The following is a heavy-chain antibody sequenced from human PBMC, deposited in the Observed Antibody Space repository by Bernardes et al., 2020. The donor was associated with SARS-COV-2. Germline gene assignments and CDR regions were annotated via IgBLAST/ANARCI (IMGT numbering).Heavy chain of an antibody. CDR1: GYTFTSYA. CDR2: ISGYNGNT. D-gene: IGHD2-21*01. Sequence: ASVQVSCKTSGYTFTSYAISWVRQAPGQGLEWMGWISGYNGNTKYAQNLQGRVTLTTDTSTTTAYMEVRSLRSDDTAVYYCARDILYAMDVWGQGTTVTVSS. V-gene: IGHV1-18*01. CDR3: ARDILYAMDV. J-gene: IGHJ6*02.